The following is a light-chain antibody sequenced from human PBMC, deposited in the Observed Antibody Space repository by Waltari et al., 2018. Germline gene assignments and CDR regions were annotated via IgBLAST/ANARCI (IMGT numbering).Light chain of an antibody. J-gene: IGKJ2*01. V-gene: IGKV3D-15*01. CDR2: GVS. Sequence: ETMMTQSPDTLSVSPGERASLSGRASQSISSNLAWYQQKPGQAPRLIIFGVSTRATGIPARFSGSGSGTEFTLTISSLESEDFVIYYCQQYNNWPPEMYTFGQGTKLEI. CDR3: QQYNNWPPEMYT. CDR1: QSISSN.